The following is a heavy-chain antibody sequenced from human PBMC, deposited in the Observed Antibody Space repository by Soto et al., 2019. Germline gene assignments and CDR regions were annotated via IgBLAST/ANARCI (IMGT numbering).Heavy chain of an antibody. CDR1: GGTFSSYA. J-gene: IGHJ5*02. Sequence: EASVKVSCKASGGTFSSYAISWVRQAPGQGLEWMGGIIPIFGTANYAQKFQGRVTITADESTSTAYMELSSLRSEDTAVYYCAREGSSSGWWWFDPWGQGTLVTVSS. CDR3: AREGSSSGWWWFDP. V-gene: IGHV1-69*13. CDR2: IIPIFGTA. D-gene: IGHD6-6*01.